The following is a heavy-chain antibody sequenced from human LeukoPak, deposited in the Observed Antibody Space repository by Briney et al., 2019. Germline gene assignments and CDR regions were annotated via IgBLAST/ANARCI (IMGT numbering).Heavy chain of an antibody. V-gene: IGHV3-64D*06. CDR1: GFIFRSYP. D-gene: IGHD6-13*01. Sequence: GGSLRLSCSTSGFIFRSYPMHWVRQPPGKGLEYVSGITSNGDSTNYADSVKGRFTISRDNSKNTPSLHMSSLRAEDTAVYYCVKDQGEYSSSWYYFDNWGQGTLVTVSS. CDR3: VKDQGEYSSSWYYFDN. CDR2: ITSNGDST. J-gene: IGHJ4*02.